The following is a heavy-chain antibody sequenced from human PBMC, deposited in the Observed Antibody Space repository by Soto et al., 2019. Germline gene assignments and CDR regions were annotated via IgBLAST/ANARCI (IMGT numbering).Heavy chain of an antibody. CDR3: ARGGPYCSGGSCYPLGTGFDP. CDR1: GGTFSSYA. J-gene: IGHJ5*02. D-gene: IGHD2-15*01. V-gene: IGHV1-69*01. Sequence: QVQLVQSGAEVKKPGSSVNVSCKASGGTFSSYAISWVRQAPGQGLEWMGGIIPIFGTANYAQKFQGRVTITADESTSTAYMELSSLRSEDTAVYYCARGGPYCSGGSCYPLGTGFDPWGKGTLVTVSS. CDR2: IIPIFGTA.